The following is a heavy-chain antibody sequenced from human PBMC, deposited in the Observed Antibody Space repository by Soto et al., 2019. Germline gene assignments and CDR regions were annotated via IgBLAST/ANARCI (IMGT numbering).Heavy chain of an antibody. J-gene: IGHJ6*02. Sequence: ASVKVSCKASGGAFSSYAISWVRQAPGQGLEWMGGIIPIFGTANYAQKFQGRVTITADESTSTAHMELSSLRSEDTAVYYCAREEGSSSSGRPVEYYGMDVWGQGTTVTVSS. CDR3: AREEGSSSSGRPVEYYGMDV. CDR1: GGAFSSYA. V-gene: IGHV1-69*13. D-gene: IGHD6-6*01. CDR2: IIPIFGTA.